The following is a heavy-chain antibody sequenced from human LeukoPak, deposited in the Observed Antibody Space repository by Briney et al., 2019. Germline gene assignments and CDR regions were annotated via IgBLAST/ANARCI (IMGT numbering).Heavy chain of an antibody. CDR2: IYYSGST. V-gene: IGHV4-39*01. CDR3: ARRPIVGANIDY. CDR1: GGSISSSSYY. D-gene: IGHD1-26*01. Sequence: SETLSLTCTVSGGSISSSSYYWGWIRQPPGKGLEWIGSIYYSGSTYYNPSLKSRVTISVDTSKNQFSLRLSSVTAADTAVYYCARRPIVGANIDYWGQGTLVTVSS. J-gene: IGHJ4*02.